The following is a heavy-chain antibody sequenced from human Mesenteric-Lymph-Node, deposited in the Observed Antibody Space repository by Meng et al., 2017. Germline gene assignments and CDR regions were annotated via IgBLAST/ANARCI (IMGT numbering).Heavy chain of an antibody. CDR1: VYTFTGYY. CDR2: INPNSGGT. CDR3: ATSGRIAVTGNFDY. V-gene: IGHV1-2*06. D-gene: IGHD6-19*01. Sequence: VELGQSGAEVKQLGASVKASRKASVYTFTGYYMHGVRQAPGQGLEWMGRINPNSGGTNYAQKFQGRVTMTRDTSISTAYMELSRLRSDDTAVYYCATSGRIAVTGNFDYWGQGTLVTVSS. J-gene: IGHJ4*02.